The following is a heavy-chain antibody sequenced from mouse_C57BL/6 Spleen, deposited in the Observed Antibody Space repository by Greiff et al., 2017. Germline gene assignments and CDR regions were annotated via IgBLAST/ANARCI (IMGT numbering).Heavy chain of an antibody. D-gene: IGHD2-3*01. V-gene: IGHV1-69*01. J-gene: IGHJ4*01. CDR1: GYTFTSYW. Sequence: QVQLQQPGAELVMPGASVKLSCKASGYTFTSYWMHWVKQRPGQGLEWIGEIDPSDSYTNYNQKFKGKSTLTVDKSSSTAYMQLSSLTSEDSAVYYCARRMVKNAMDYWGQGTSVTGSS. CDR3: ARRMVKNAMDY. CDR2: IDPSDSYT.